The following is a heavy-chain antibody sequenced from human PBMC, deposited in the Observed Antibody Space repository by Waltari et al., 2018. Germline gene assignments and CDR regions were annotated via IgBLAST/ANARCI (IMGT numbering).Heavy chain of an antibody. CDR3: ARGVTVLSLAY. CDR2: INHSGST. D-gene: IGHD2-8*01. J-gene: IGHJ4*02. Sequence: QVQLQQWGAGLLKPSETLSLTCAVYGGSFSGYYWSWIRQPPGKGLEWIGEINHSGSTNSHPSLKSRVTISVDTSKNQFSLKLSSVTAADTAVYYCARGVTVLSLAYWGQGTLVTVSS. CDR1: GGSFSGYY. V-gene: IGHV4-34*01.